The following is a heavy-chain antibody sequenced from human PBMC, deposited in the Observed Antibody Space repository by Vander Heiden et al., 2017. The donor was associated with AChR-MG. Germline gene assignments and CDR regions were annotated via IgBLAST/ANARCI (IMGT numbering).Heavy chain of an antibody. CDR2: ISGSGGST. J-gene: IGHJ6*03. CDR1: GFTFSSYA. Sequence: EVQLLESGGGLVQPGGSLRPPCAASGFTFSSYAMSWVRQAPGKGLEWVSAISGSGGSTYNADSVKGRFTISRDNSKNTLYLQMNSLRAEDTAVYYCAKGPEVITVYYYYYMDVWGKGTTVTVSS. D-gene: IGHD4-4*01. CDR3: AKGPEVITVYYYYYMDV. V-gene: IGHV3-23*01.